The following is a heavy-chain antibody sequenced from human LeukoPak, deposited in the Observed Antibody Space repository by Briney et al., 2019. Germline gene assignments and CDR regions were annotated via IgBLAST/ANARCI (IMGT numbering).Heavy chain of an antibody. CDR3: AKDLGPSGAAWFDP. CDR2: ISGGGGST. Sequence: GGSLRLSCAASGFTFDDYAMHWVRQAPGKGLEWVSLISGGGGSTYYAESVKGRFTIPRDNNKNSLYLQLNSLRTEDTAFYYCAKDLGPSGAAWFDPWGQGTLVTVSS. CDR1: GFTFDDYA. V-gene: IGHV3-43*02. D-gene: IGHD2-15*01. J-gene: IGHJ5*02.